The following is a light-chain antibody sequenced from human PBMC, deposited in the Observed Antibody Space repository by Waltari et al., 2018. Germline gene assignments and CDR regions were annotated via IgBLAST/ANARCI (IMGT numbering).Light chain of an antibody. V-gene: IGKV3-20*01. CDR3: QQYGSSPYT. CDR2: GAS. J-gene: IGKJ2*01. Sequence: EIVLTHSPGTLSFSPGERATLSCRASQSVSSYLAWYQQKPGQAPRLLIYGASSRATGIPDRFSGSGSGTDFTLTISRLEPEDFAVYYCQQYGSSPYTFGQGTKLEIK. CDR1: QSVSSY.